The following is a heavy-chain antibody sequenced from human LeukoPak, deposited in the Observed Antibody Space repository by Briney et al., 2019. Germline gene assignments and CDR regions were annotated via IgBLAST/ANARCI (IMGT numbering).Heavy chain of an antibody. CDR2: ISGSGGTT. V-gene: IGHV3-23*01. CDR1: GFTFSTYA. D-gene: IGHD5-12*01. CDR3: ARDPGGGSNRYFDY. J-gene: IGHJ4*02. Sequence: PGGSLRLSCAASGFTFSTYAMSWVRQAPGKGLEWVSAISGSGGTTYNADSVKGRFTISRDNSKSTLYLQMNSLRAEDTAVYYCARDPGGGSNRYFDYWGQGTLVTVSS.